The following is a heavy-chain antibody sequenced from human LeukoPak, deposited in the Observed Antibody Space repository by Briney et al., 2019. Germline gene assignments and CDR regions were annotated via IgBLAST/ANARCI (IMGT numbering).Heavy chain of an antibody. Sequence: GGSLRLSCAASGFTVSSNYMSWVRQAPGKGLEWVSVIYSGGSTYYADSVKGRFTISRDNSKNTLYLQMNSLRAEDTAVYYCAKPLSSGWFYFDYWGQGTLVTVSS. V-gene: IGHV3-53*01. CDR2: IYSGGST. CDR1: GFTVSSNY. D-gene: IGHD6-19*01. J-gene: IGHJ4*02. CDR3: AKPLSSGWFYFDY.